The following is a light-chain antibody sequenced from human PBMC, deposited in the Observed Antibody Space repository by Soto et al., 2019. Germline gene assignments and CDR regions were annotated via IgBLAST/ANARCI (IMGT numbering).Light chain of an antibody. J-gene: IGKJ1*01. CDR1: QSVTNY. CDR3: QQRLNWPPG. CDR2: DAS. Sequence: EIFLTQSPDTLSLSPGERATLSCRASQSVTNYIAWYQQRPGQAPRLLIYDASNRATGVPARFSGSGSGTDFTPTISDLEPADFGLYYCQQRLNWPPGFGQGTKVDIK. V-gene: IGKV3-11*01.